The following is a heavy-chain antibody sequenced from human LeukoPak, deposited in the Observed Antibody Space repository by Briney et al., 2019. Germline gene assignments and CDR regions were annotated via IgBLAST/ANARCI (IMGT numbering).Heavy chain of an antibody. Sequence: GGSLRLSCAASGFTFSSYGMHWVRQAPGKGLEWVAVISYDGSNKYYADPVKGRFTISRDNSKNTLFLEMNSLRAEDTAVYYGAKALTSGWYLDAFNTWGQGQWSPSLQ. J-gene: IGHJ3*02. CDR2: ISYDGSNK. CDR1: GFTFSSYG. V-gene: IGHV3-30*18. D-gene: IGHD6-19*01. CDR3: AKALTSGWYLDAFNT.